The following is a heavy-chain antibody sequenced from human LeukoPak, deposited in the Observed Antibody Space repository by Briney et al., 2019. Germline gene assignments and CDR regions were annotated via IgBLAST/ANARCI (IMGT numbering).Heavy chain of an antibody. D-gene: IGHD7-27*01. Sequence: PSETLSLTCAVYGGSFSGYYWSWIRQPRGKGLEWIGEINHSGSTNYNPSLRSRVTISLEMSKHQFSLNLTSVTAADTAVYYCASNTGTVFDYWGQGALVTVSS. V-gene: IGHV4-34*01. CDR2: INHSGST. J-gene: IGHJ4*02. CDR1: GGSFSGYY. CDR3: ASNTGTVFDY.